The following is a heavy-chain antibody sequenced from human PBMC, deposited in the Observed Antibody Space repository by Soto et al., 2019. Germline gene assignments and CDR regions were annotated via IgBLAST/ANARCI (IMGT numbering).Heavy chain of an antibody. Sequence: LSLTCTVSGGSISSGDYYWSWIRQPPGKGLEWIGYIYYSGSTYYNPSLKSRVTISVDTSKNQFSLKLSSVTAADTAVYYCARVIGEGYCTNGVCPYHYYGMDVWGQGTTVTVSS. CDR2: IYYSGST. D-gene: IGHD2-8*01. CDR3: ARVIGEGYCTNGVCPYHYYGMDV. V-gene: IGHV4-30-4*01. CDR1: GGSISSGDYY. J-gene: IGHJ6*02.